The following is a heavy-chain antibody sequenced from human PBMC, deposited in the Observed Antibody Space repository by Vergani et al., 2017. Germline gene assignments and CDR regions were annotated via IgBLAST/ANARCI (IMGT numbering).Heavy chain of an antibody. CDR2: IYWNDAQ. Sequence: QITLKESGPTLVKPTQTLTLTCTFSGFSLNTHGVSVAWNRQPPGKALDWLALIYWNDAQQYSPSLNNRGTITKDNSNNQVVLTMTNMDYVDTGTYYGVYRKTECGTTGCFYPFYSYYCIGVLGKGTTVTVSS. D-gene: IGHD1-7*01. V-gene: IGHV2-5*04. CDR1: GFSLNTHGVS. J-gene: IGHJ6*03. CDR3: VYRKTECGTTGCFYPFYSYYCIGV.